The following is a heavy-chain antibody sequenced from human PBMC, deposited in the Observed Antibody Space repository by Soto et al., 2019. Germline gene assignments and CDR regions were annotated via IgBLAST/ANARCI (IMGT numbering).Heavy chain of an antibody. CDR3: ARVGRTGATVTTDAFDV. J-gene: IGHJ3*01. CDR1: GGSISGYY. CDR2: IYASGNT. Sequence: QVQLQESGPGLVKPSETLSLTCTVSGGSISGYYWSWIRQPAGKRLEWIGRIYASGNTNKSPSLKSRVTMSVDTSKNQFSLRLNSVTAADTAVYYCARVGRTGATVTTDAFDVWGQGTKVTVSS. D-gene: IGHD4-17*01. V-gene: IGHV4-4*07.